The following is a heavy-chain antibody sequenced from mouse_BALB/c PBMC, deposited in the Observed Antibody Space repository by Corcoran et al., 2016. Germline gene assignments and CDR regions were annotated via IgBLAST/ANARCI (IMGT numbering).Heavy chain of an antibody. V-gene: IGHV3-6*02. D-gene: IGHD2-3*01. CDR3: AREDDGYSDWDFDV. Sequence: DVQLQESGPGLVKPSQSLSLTCSVTGYSITSGYYWNWIRQFPGNKLEWMGYISYDGSNNYNPSLKNRISITRDTSKNQFFLKLNSVTTEDTATYYCAREDDGYSDWDFDVWGAGTTVTVSS. J-gene: IGHJ1*01. CDR2: ISYDGSN. CDR1: GYSITSGYY.